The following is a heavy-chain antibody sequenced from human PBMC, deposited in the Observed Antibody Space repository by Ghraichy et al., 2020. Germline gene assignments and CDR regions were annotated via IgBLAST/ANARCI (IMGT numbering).Heavy chain of an antibody. CDR3: ATSSGFPGDAFDI. V-gene: IGHV4-61*01. D-gene: IGHD2/OR15-2a*01. Sequence: SETLSLTCTVSGGSVNSGNVYWSWIRQPPGKGLEWIGYIYKSASTNSNPSLRSRVSLSADTSKNQFSLTLTSVTAADTSVYYCATSSGFPGDAFDIWGQGTMVTVSS. CDR2: IYKSAST. J-gene: IGHJ3*02. CDR1: GGSVNSGNVY.